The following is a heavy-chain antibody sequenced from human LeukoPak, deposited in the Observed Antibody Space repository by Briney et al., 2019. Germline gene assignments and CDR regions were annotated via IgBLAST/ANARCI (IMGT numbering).Heavy chain of an antibody. CDR2: IYYSGST. CDR3: ARDSSGFDY. J-gene: IGHJ4*02. CDR1: GGSISSSSYY. V-gene: IGHV4-39*07. Sequence: SETLSLTCTVSGGSISSSSYYWGWIRQPPGKGLEWIGSIYYSGSTYYNPSLKSRVTISVDTSKNQFSLKLSSVTAADTAVYYCARDSSGFDYWGQGTLVTVSS. D-gene: IGHD3-22*01.